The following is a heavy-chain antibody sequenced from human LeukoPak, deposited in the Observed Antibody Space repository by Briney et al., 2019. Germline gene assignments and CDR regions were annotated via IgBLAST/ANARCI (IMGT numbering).Heavy chain of an antibody. CDR3: ARQYCSGGSCYKSREDYYYYGMDV. J-gene: IGHJ6*02. Sequence: GESLKISCKGSGYGFTSYWIGWVRQMPGKGLEWMGIIYPGDSDTRYSPSFQGQVTISADKSISTAYLQWSSLKASDTAMYYCARQYCSGGSCYKSREDYYYYGMDVWGQGTTVTVSS. CDR1: GYGFTSYW. D-gene: IGHD2-15*01. CDR2: IYPGDSDT. V-gene: IGHV5-51*01.